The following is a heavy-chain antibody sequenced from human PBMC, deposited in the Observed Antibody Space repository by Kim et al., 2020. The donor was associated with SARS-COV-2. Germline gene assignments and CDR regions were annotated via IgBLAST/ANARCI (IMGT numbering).Heavy chain of an antibody. J-gene: IGHJ4*02. V-gene: IGHV3-30*02. CDR3: AKTLSGSYYGPFDY. Sequence: YAHYVKGRFTISSDNSKNTLYLQMNSLRAEDTAVYYCAKTLSGSYYGPFDYWGQRTLVTVSS. D-gene: IGHD1-26*01.